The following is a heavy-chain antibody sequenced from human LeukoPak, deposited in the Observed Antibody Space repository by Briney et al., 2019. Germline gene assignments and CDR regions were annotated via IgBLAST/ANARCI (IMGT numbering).Heavy chain of an antibody. CDR2: ISSSSSYI. D-gene: IGHD3-10*01. CDR1: GFTFSSYS. CDR3: ARDYLKGGVYGSGSYTDY. Sequence: GGSLRLSCAASGFTFSSYSMNWGRQAPGKGLEWVSSISSSSSYIYYADSVKGRFTISRDNAKNSLYLQMNSLRAEDTAVYYCARDYLKGGVYGSGSYTDYWGQGTLVTVSS. V-gene: IGHV3-21*01. J-gene: IGHJ4*02.